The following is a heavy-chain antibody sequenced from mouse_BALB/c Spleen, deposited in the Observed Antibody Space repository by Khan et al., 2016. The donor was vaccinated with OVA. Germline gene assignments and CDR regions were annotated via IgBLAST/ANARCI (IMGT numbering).Heavy chain of an antibody. CDR1: GYTFTNYG. CDR2: INTNTGEP. D-gene: IGHD1-1*01. V-gene: IGHV9-3*02. J-gene: IGHJ3*01. Sequence: QIQLVQSGPELKKPGETVKISCKASGYTFTNYGINWVKQAPGKGLKWMGWINTNTGEPTYAEEFKGRFVFSLETSASTAYLQLNSLKNEDTATYYCARGNYYDSSSWLAYWGQGTLVTVSA. CDR3: ARGNYYDSSSWLAY.